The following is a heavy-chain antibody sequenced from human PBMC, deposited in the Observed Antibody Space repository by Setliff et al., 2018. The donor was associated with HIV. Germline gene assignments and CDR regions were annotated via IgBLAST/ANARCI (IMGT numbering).Heavy chain of an antibody. Sequence: ASVKVSCKASGYTFTNYDINWVRQSPGQGLEWMGWINSYNGNTKFAQKFQGRVTMTTDTSTTTAFMELRSLKADDTGIYYCSRSGVPPYYYYGMDVWGQGTTVTAP. CDR2: INSYNGNT. CDR1: GYTFTNYD. D-gene: IGHD3-10*01. J-gene: IGHJ6*02. CDR3: SRSGVPPYYYYGMDV. V-gene: IGHV1-18*01.